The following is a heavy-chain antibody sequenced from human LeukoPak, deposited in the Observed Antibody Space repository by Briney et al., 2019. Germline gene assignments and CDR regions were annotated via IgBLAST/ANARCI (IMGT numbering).Heavy chain of an antibody. CDR2: ISGSGGST. V-gene: IGHV3-23*01. Sequence: GGSLRLSCAASGFTFSSYAMSCVRQAPGKGLEWVSAISGSGGSTYYADSVKGRFTISRDNSKNTLYLQMNSLRAEDTDVYYRAKDAGIVVVPAAIDYWGQGTLVTVSS. D-gene: IGHD2-2*01. J-gene: IGHJ4*02. CDR3: AKDAGIVVVPAAIDY. CDR1: GFTFSSYA.